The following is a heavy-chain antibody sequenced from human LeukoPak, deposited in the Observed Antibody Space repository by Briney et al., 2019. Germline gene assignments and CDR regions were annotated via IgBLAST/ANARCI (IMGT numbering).Heavy chain of an antibody. CDR2: ISAYNGST. V-gene: IGHV1-18*01. Sequence: ASVKVSCKASGYTFTSYGISWVRQAPGQGLEWMGWISAYNGSTNYAQKLQGRVTMTTDTSRSTAYMELRRLRSDDTAVYYCARVLGALYYYDSSGHFDYWGQGTLVTVSS. CDR3: ARVLGALYYYDSSGHFDY. CDR1: GYTFTSYG. J-gene: IGHJ4*02. D-gene: IGHD3-22*01.